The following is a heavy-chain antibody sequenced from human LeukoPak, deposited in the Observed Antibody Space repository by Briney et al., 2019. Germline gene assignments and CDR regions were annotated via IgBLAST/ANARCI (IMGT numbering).Heavy chain of an antibody. CDR3: AKDRSSSSWSFDY. D-gene: IGHD6-13*01. Sequence: GGSLRLSCAASGFTFRAYTMIWVRQAPGKGLEWVSGIGGSGDDTYYADSVKGRFTISRDNSKNTLYLQMNSLRAEDTAAYYCAKDRSSSSWSFDYWGQGTLVTVSS. V-gene: IGHV3-23*01. CDR1: GFTFRAYT. J-gene: IGHJ4*02. CDR2: IGGSGDDT.